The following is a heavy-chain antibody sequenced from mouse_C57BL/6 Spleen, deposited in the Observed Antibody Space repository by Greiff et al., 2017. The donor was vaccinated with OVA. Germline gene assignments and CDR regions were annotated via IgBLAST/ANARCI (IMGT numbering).Heavy chain of an antibody. D-gene: IGHD1-1*01. CDR2: IDPEDGET. V-gene: IGHV14-2*01. Sequence: EVKLMESGAELVKPGASVKLSCTASGFNIKDYYMHWVKQRTEQGLEWIGRIDPEDGETKYAPKFQGKATITADTSSNTAYLQLSSLTSEDTAVYYCARHYGSSWYFDVWGTGTTVTVSS. CDR3: ARHYGSSWYFDV. CDR1: GFNIKDYY. J-gene: IGHJ1*03.